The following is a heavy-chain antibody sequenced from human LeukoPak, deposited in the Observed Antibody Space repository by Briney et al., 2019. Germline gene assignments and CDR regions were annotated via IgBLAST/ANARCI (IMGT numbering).Heavy chain of an antibody. J-gene: IGHJ5*02. V-gene: IGHV1-8*01. D-gene: IGHD3-10*01. CDR2: MNPNSGNT. Sequence: ASVKVSCKASGYTFTSSDINWVRQATGQGLEWMGWMNPNSGNTGYAQKFQGRVTMTRNTSISTAYMELSSLRSEDTAVYYCARGLRMFLSSGMSYWFDPWGQGTLVTVSS. CDR1: GYTFTSSD. CDR3: ARGLRMFLSSGMSYWFDP.